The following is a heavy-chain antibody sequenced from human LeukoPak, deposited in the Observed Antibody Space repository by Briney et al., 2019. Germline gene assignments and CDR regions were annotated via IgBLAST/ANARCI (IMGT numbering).Heavy chain of an antibody. Sequence: ASVKVSCKASGYTFIRYGISWVRQAPGQGLEWMGWISAYNGNTNYAQKLQGRVSMTTDTSTSTAYMELRSLRSDDTAVYYCARDPYDFWSGYPNYYYYGMDVWGQGTTVTVSS. D-gene: IGHD3-3*01. CDR1: GYTFIRYG. CDR3: ARDPYDFWSGYPNYYYYGMDV. CDR2: ISAYNGNT. V-gene: IGHV1-18*01. J-gene: IGHJ6*02.